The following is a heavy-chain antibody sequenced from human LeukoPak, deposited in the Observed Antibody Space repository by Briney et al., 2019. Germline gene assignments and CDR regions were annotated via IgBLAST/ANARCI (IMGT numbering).Heavy chain of an antibody. D-gene: IGHD3-10*01. CDR3: AKDREFYYYGSGSYHPAFDI. V-gene: IGHV3-53*01. CDR1: GFTVSSNS. J-gene: IGHJ3*02. Sequence: PGGSLRLSCTVSGFTVSSNSMSWVRQAPGKGLEWVSFIYSDNTHYSDSVKGRFTISRDNSKNTLYLQMNSLRAEDTAVYYCAKDREFYYYGSGSYHPAFDIWGQGTMVTVSS. CDR2: IYSDNT.